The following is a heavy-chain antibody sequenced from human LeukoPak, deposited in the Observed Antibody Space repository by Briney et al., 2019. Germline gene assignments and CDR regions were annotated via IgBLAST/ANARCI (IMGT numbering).Heavy chain of an antibody. CDR2: ISYDGSNK. V-gene: IGHV3-30*18. D-gene: IGHD3-10*01. J-gene: IGHJ4*02. Sequence: GGSLRLSCAASGSTFSSYGMHWVRQAPGKGLEWVAVISYDGSNKYYADSVKGRFTISRDNSKNTPYLQMNSLRAEDTAVYYCAKNSAFDYWGQGTLVTVSS. CDR3: AKNSAFDY. CDR1: GSTFSSYG.